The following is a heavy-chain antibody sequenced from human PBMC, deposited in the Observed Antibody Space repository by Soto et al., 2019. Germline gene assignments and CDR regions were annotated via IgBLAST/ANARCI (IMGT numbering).Heavy chain of an antibody. CDR1: GLSFSTHS. CDR3: ARNRNPSSKTHGMDV. J-gene: IGHJ6*02. V-gene: IGHV3-21*01. Sequence: EVQLVESGGGLVEPGGSLRLSRAPSGLSFSTHSMNWVRQAPGKGLEWVSSISSDSYYIYYADSVKGRFTISRDNAKNSLYLQMNSLRADDPAVYYCARNRNPSSKTHGMDVWGQGTTVTVSS. CDR2: ISSDSYYI.